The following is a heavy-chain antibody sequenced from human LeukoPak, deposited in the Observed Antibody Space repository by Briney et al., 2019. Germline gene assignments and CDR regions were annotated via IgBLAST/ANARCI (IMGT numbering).Heavy chain of an antibody. CDR3: ANSRQWLATGNFDY. J-gene: IGHJ4*02. CDR2: IGGSGGST. Sequence: PWGSLRLSCAASGFTFSSYAMSWVRQAPGKGLEWVSAIGGSGGSTYYADSVKGRFTISRDNSKNTLYLQMNSLRAEDTAVYYCANSRQWLATGNFDYWGQGTLVTVSS. CDR1: GFTFSSYA. D-gene: IGHD6-19*01. V-gene: IGHV3-23*01.